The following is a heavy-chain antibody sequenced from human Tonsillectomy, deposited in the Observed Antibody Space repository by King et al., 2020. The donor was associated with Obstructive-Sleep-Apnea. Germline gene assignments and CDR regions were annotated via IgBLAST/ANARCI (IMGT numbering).Heavy chain of an antibody. Sequence: VQLVESGGGVVQPGRSLRLSCAASGFTFSSYGMHWVRQAPGKGLEWVAVISYDGSNKYYADSVKGRFTISRDNSKNTLYLQMNSLRAEDTAVYYCAKGGIAVAGTFDYWGHGTLVTVSS. J-gene: IGHJ4*01. V-gene: IGHV3-30*18. CDR3: AKGGIAVAGTFDY. D-gene: IGHD6-19*01. CDR1: GFTFSSYG. CDR2: ISYDGSNK.